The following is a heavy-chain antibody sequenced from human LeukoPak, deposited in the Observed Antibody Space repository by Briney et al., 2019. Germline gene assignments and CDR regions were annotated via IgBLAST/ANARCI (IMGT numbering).Heavy chain of an antibody. Sequence: GGSLRLSCAASGFTFSTYWMHWVRQAPGKGLVWVSRINPDGSRTDYADSVRGRFTISRDNAKNSLYLQMNSLRAEDTAVYYCARCSGVFGSSGYWGQGTLVTVSS. V-gene: IGHV3-74*01. J-gene: IGHJ4*02. CDR3: ARCSGVFGSSGY. CDR1: GFTFSTYW. CDR2: INPDGSRT. D-gene: IGHD6-6*01.